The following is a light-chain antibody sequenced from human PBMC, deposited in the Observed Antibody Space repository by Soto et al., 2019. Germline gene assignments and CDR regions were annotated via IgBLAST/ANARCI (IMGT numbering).Light chain of an antibody. CDR1: QSLSRTY. J-gene: IGKJ4*01. CDR2: GAS. V-gene: IGKV3-20*01. Sequence: EIVLTQSPGTLSLSPGGRATLSCRASQSLSRTYLAWYQQRPGQAPRLLIYGASSRATGIPDRFSGSGSGTDFTLTISRLEPEDFAVYYCQQYDSSPHPFGGGTKVEIK. CDR3: QQYDSSPHP.